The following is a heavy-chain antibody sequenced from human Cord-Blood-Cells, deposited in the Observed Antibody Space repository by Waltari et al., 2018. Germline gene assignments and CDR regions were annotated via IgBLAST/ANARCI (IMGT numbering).Heavy chain of an antibody. D-gene: IGHD1-26*01. V-gene: IGHV3-7*01. CDR1: GFTIGDYM. CDR2: IKQDGSEK. J-gene: IGHJ3*02. Sequence: EVQLVASGVGLGRPGGSVILSCAGSGFTIGDYMMSWVRQAPGKGLEWGDNIKQDGSEKYYVDSVKGRFTISRDNDKNSLYLQMNSLRAEDTAVYYCARDGSYGAFDIWGQGTMVTVSS. CDR3: ARDGSYGAFDI.